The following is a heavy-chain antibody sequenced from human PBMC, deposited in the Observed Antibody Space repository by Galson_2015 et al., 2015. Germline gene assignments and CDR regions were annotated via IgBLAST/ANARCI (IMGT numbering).Heavy chain of an antibody. J-gene: IGHJ6*02. Sequence: ETLSLTCTVSGYSISSGYYWGWIRQPPGKGLEWIGSIYHSGSTYYNPSLKSRVTISVDTSKNQFSLKLSSVTAADTAVYYCASDDYGRYYYGMDVWGQGTTVTVSS. CDR1: GYSISSGYY. CDR2: IYHSGST. V-gene: IGHV4-38-2*02. D-gene: IGHD4-17*01. CDR3: ASDDYGRYYYGMDV.